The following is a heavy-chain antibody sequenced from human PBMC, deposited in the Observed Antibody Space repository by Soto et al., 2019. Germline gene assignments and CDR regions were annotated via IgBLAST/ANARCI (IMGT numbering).Heavy chain of an antibody. V-gene: IGHV1-69*13. J-gene: IGHJ1*01. Sequence: ASVKVSCKASGGTFSSYAISWVRQAPGQGLEWMGGIIPIFGTANYAQKFQGRVTITADESTSTAYMELSSLRSEDTAVYYCARSLTTPEYFQHWGQGTLVTVSS. D-gene: IGHD4-4*01. CDR1: GGTFSSYA. CDR2: IIPIFGTA. CDR3: ARSLTTPEYFQH.